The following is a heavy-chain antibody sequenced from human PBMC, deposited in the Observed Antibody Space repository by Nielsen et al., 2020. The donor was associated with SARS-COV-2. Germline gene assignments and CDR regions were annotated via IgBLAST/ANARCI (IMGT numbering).Heavy chain of an antibody. D-gene: IGHD3-16*01. V-gene: IGHV4-39*07. CDR2: IYYSGST. Sequence: RQAPGKGLEWIGSIYYSGSTYYNPSLKSRATISVDTSKNQFSLKLSSVTAADTAVYYCARKGQVGILLWGYYGMDVWGQGTTVTVSS. CDR3: ARKGQVGILLWGYYGMDV. J-gene: IGHJ6*02.